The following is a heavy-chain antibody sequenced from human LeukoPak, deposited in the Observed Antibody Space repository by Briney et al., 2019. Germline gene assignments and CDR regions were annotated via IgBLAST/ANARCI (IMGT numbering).Heavy chain of an antibody. J-gene: IGHJ5*02. CDR3: AKDPMITFGGPTGWFDP. CDR1: GFTFSSYA. D-gene: IGHD3-16*01. Sequence: GGCLRLSCAASGFTFSSYAMSWVRQAPGKGLEWVSAISGSGGSTYYADSVKGRFTISRDNSKNTLYLQMNSLRAEDTAVYYCAKDPMITFGGPTGWFDPWGQGTLVTVSS. V-gene: IGHV3-23*01. CDR2: ISGSGGST.